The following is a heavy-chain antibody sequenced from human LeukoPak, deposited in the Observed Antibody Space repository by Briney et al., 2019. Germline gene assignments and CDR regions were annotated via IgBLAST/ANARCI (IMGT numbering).Heavy chain of an antibody. V-gene: IGHV3-30-3*01. Sequence: GGSLRLSCAASGFTLSSYAMHWVRQAPGKGLEWVAVISYDGSNKYYTDSVRGRFTISRDNSKNTLDLQMDSLRTEDTAVYYCAALGDSSGSPWGQGTLVTVPS. CDR1: GFTLSSYA. CDR3: AALGDSSGSP. CDR2: ISYDGSNK. D-gene: IGHD6-19*01. J-gene: IGHJ4*02.